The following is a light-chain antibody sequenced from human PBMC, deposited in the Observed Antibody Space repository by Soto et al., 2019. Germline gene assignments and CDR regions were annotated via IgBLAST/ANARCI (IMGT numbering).Light chain of an antibody. J-gene: IGKJ4*01. CDR1: QSVPITY. Sequence: EIVLTQSPGTLSLSPLERVILSFMASQSVPITYLAWFQQKPGQAPRLLFYDASNRATGIPARFSGSGSGTDFTLTVSSLEPEDFAVYYCQQFSSYPLTFGGGTKVDIK. CDR3: QQFSSYPLT. CDR2: DAS. V-gene: IGKV3-20*01.